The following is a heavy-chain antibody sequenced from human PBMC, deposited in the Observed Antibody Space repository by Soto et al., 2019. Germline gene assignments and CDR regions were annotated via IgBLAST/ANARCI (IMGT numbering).Heavy chain of an antibody. CDR2: IYWDDDK. D-gene: IGHD2-15*01. CDR1: GSSLSTSGVG. V-gene: IGHV2-5*02. J-gene: IGHJ6*03. Sequence: QITLKESGPTLVKPTQTLTLTCTLSGSSLSTSGVGVGWIRQSPGRALEWLALIYWDDDKSYSTSLKNRLTNTPDTTKHQMVLTTNKMDPVDTGTYSRSWQCSGASCDSAVILGSYTDDNKDVWGIGNAVTVSS. CDR3: SWQCSGASCDSAVILGSYTDDNKDV.